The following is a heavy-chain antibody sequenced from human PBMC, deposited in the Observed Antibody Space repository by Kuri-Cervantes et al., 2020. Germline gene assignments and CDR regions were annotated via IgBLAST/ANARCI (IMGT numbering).Heavy chain of an antibody. CDR1: QYTFTSYD. V-gene: IGHV1-18*01. CDR3: ARVYGDYELGI. Sequence: ASVKVSCKGSQYTFTSYDINWVRQATGQGLEWMGWMNPDNGNTNYAQKLQGRVTMTTDTSTSTAYMELRSLRSDDTAVYYCARVYGDYELGIWGQGTMVTVSS. J-gene: IGHJ3*02. D-gene: IGHD4-17*01. CDR2: MNPDNGNT.